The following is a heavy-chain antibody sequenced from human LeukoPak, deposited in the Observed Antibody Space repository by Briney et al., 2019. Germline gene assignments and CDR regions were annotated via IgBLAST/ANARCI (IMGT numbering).Heavy chain of an antibody. V-gene: IGHV4-59*01. CDR2: IYYSGST. J-gene: IGHJ5*02. CDR3: ARDFTRGPNNWFDP. Sequence: SETLSLTCTVSGGSISNYYWSWIRQPPGKGLEWIGYIYYSGSTNYNPSLKSRVTISVDTSKNQFSLKLSSVTAADTAVYYCARDFTRGPNNWFDPWGQGTLVTVSS. CDR1: GGSISNYY.